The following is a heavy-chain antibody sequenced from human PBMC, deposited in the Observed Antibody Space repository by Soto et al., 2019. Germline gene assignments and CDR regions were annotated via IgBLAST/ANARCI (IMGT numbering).Heavy chain of an antibody. V-gene: IGHV1-69*13. D-gene: IGHD3-22*01. CDR3: ARGRAYYYDSSGYPFDY. J-gene: IGHJ4*02. Sequence: SVKVSCKASGGTFSSYAISWVRQAPGQGLELMGGIIPIFGTANYAQKFQGRVTITADESTSTAYMELSSLRSEDTAVYYCARGRAYYYDSSGYPFDYWGQGTLVTVSS. CDR2: IIPIFGTA. CDR1: GGTFSSYA.